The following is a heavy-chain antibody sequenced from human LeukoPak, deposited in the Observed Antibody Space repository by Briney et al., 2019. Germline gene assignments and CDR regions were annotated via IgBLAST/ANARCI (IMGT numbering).Heavy chain of an antibody. V-gene: IGHV3-7*01. J-gene: IGHJ4*02. D-gene: IGHD6-19*01. CDR3: VRISTAVAGGDY. Sequence: GGSLRLSCAASGSGFTFSTSWMSWVRQAAGKRLEWAANIKQDGSEKYYVDSVKGRFTISRDNAKNSLYLQMDSLIVEDTAVYYCVRISTAVAGGDYWGQGTLVTVSS. CDR1: GSGFTFSTSW. CDR2: IKQDGSEK.